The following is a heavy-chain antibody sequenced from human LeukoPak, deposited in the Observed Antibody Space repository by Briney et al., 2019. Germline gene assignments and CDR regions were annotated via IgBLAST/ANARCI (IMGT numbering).Heavy chain of an antibody. J-gene: IGHJ5*02. V-gene: IGHV4-59*01. CDR3: ARAVGVLWFGESAWFDP. D-gene: IGHD3-10*01. CDR1: GGSISNYY. Sequence: SKTLSLTCTVSGGSISNYYGSWIRQPPGKGLEWIGYVYYSGSTNYNPSLKSRVTISVDTSKNQFSLKLSSVTAADTAVYYCARAVGVLWFGESAWFDPWGQGTLVTVSS. CDR2: VYYSGST.